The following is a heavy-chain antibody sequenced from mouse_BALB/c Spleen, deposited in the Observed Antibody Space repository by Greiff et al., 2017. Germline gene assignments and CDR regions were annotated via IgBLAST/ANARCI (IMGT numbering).Heavy chain of an antibody. CDR2: INPSSGYT. Sequence: VQLQQSGAELARPGASVKMSCTASGYTFTSYTMHWVKQRPGQGLEWIGYINPSSGYTNYNQKFKDKATLTADKSSSTAYMQLSSLTSEDSAVYYCASYYDYNRVYAMDYWGQGTSVTVSS. CDR1: GYTFTSYT. J-gene: IGHJ4*01. D-gene: IGHD2-4*01. V-gene: IGHV1-4*01. CDR3: ASYYDYNRVYAMDY.